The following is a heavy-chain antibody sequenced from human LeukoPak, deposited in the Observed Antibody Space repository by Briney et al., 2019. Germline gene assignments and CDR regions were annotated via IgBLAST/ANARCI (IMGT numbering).Heavy chain of an antibody. CDR2: LRHSGNT. V-gene: IGHV4-59*11. CDR3: ARESSTTQTNLFDY. CDR1: GDSITSRSY. D-gene: IGHD1-14*01. Sequence: SETLSLTCTVSGDSITSRSYWSWIRPPPGKGLEGIGYLRHSGNTNHNSSFRGRVTFSLDTSKNQFSLILRSVTAADTAIYFCARESSTTQTNLFDYWGQGTLVAVSS. J-gene: IGHJ4*02.